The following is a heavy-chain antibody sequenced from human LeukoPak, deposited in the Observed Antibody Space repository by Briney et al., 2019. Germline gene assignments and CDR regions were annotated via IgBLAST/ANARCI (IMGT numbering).Heavy chain of an antibody. CDR2: INAGNGNT. J-gene: IGHJ6*02. D-gene: IGHD6-19*01. CDR3: ARDYPSGWFRYGMDV. V-gene: IGHV1-3*01. Sequence: ASVKVSCKASGYTFTSYAMHWVRQAPGQRLEWMGWINAGNGNTKYSQKFQGRVTITRDTSASTAYMELRSLRSDDTAVYYCARDYPSGWFRYGMDVWGQGTTVTVSS. CDR1: GYTFTSYA.